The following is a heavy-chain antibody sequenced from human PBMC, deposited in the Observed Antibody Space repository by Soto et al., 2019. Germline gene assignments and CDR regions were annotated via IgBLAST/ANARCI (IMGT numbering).Heavy chain of an antibody. CDR2: IYPGDSDT. CDR3: ARHPDGDYDPMYV. D-gene: IGHD4-17*01. Sequence: GESLKISCKASGYRFTNYWIGWVRQMPGKGLEWMGIIYPGDSDTRYSPSFQGQVTISADKSISTAYLQWSSLKASDTAMYYCARHPDGDYDPMYVWGQGTPVTVS. V-gene: IGHV5-51*01. CDR1: GYRFTNYW. J-gene: IGHJ6*02.